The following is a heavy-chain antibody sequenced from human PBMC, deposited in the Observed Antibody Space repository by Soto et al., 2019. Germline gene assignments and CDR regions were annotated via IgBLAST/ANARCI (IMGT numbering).Heavy chain of an antibody. V-gene: IGHV1-18*01. CDR2: ISGYNGKT. CDR3: AREGPRPYYYSGMDV. J-gene: IGHJ6*02. CDR1: GYTFSMSG. Sequence: QVQLVQSGAEVKKPGASVKVSCKSSGYTFSMSGISWVRQAPGQGLEWMGWISGYNGKTNYEQKFQDRGTMTTDTSTNMGYMGLRSLRSDDTGVYYCAREGPRPYYYSGMDVWGQGTTVTVSS.